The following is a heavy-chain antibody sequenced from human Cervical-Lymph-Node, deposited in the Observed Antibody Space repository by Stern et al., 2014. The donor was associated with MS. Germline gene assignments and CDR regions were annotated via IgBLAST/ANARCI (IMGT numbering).Heavy chain of an antibody. Sequence: EVQLVESGGGLVQPGGSLRLSCAASGFTFSSYWMSWVRQAPGQGLEWVANIKQDGSEKYYVDSVKGRFTISRDNAKNSLYLQMNSLRAEDTAVYYCARDGYYYDSSGYIYTSFFDYWGQGTLVTVSS. CDR1: GFTFSSYW. V-gene: IGHV3-7*01. CDR3: ARDGYYYDSSGYIYTSFFDY. J-gene: IGHJ4*02. D-gene: IGHD3-22*01. CDR2: IKQDGSEK.